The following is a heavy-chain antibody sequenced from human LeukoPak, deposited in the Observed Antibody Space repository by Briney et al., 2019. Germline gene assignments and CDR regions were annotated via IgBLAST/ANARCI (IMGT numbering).Heavy chain of an antibody. Sequence: SETLSLTCTVSGDSISTYYWSWIPQPPGKGLEYIGYIYYNGSTNYNPSLKSRVTISVDTSKNQFSLRLSSVTAADTAVYFCARAPGRYCSGGSCLDYWGQGTLVTVSS. J-gene: IGHJ4*02. D-gene: IGHD2-15*01. CDR1: GDSISTYY. CDR2: IYYNGST. CDR3: ARAPGRYCSGGSCLDY. V-gene: IGHV4-59*01.